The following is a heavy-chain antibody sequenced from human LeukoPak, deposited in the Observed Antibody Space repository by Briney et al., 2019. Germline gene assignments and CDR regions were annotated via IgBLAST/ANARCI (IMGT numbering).Heavy chain of an antibody. CDR1: GGSFSGYY. CDR3: ARAPRSWGDYDPIFDY. J-gene: IGHJ4*02. Sequence: SETLSLTCAVYGGSFSGYYWSWIRQPPGKGLQWIGEINHSRRTNYKPSIMSRVTISLDPSKNQFSLMRSSVTAADTAVYYCARAPRSWGDYDPIFDYWGQGTRVTVSS. D-gene: IGHD4-17*01. CDR2: INHSRRT. V-gene: IGHV4-34*01.